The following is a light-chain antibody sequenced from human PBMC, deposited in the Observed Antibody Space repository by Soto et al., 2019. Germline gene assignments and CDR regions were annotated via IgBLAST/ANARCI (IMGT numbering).Light chain of an antibody. CDR2: EVT. V-gene: IGLV2-8*01. Sequence: QSVLTQPPSASGSPGQSVTISCTGTSSDVGAYNYVSWYQQHPGKAPKLMIYEVTKRPSGVPDRFSGSKSGNTASLTVSGLQAEDEADYYCSSYAGSNNLMFGGGTKLTV. CDR1: SSDVGAYNY. J-gene: IGLJ3*02. CDR3: SSYAGSNNLM.